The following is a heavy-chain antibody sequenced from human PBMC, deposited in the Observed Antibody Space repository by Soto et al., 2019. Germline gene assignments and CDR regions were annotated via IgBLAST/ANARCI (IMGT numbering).Heavy chain of an antibody. D-gene: IGHD4-17*01. CDR1: GFTFSSYA. V-gene: IGHV3-30-3*01. CDR2: ISYDGSNK. J-gene: IGHJ5*02. CDR3: ARAVTTFDWFDP. Sequence: QVPLVESGGGVVQPGRSLRLSCAASGFTFSSYAMHWVRQAPGKGLEWVAVISYDGSNKYYADSVKGRFTISRDNSKNTLYLQMNSLRAEDTAVYYCARAVTTFDWFDPWGQGTLVTVSS.